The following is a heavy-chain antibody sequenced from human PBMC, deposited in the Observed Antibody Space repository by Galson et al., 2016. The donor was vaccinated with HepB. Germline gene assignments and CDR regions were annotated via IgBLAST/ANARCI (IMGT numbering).Heavy chain of an antibody. D-gene: IGHD3-16*01. J-gene: IGHJ3*02. CDR1: GVSISSFY. CDR2: IHHSGKS. V-gene: IGHV4-59*01. CDR3: ARWGEALQPPIRAFDI. Sequence: SETLSLTCTVSGVSISSFYWNWIRQSPGKGLEWIGYIHHSGKSNYSPPLKSRVTMSVDTSKNQLSLKLSPVTAADTAVYFCARWGEALQPPIRAFDIWGQGTLITVSS.